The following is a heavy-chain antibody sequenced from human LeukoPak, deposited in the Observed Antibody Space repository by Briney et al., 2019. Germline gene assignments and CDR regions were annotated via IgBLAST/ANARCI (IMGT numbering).Heavy chain of an antibody. J-gene: IGHJ4*02. CDR2: TSGSGGST. Sequence: PGGSLRLSCAASGFTFSTYVMSWVRQAPGKGLEWVSATSGSGGSTYYADSVKGRFTISRDNSKNTLYLQMSSLGADDTAVYYCAKDTVEYYYDSSGYYWGQGTLVTVSS. CDR1: GFTFSTYV. D-gene: IGHD3-22*01. V-gene: IGHV3-23*01. CDR3: AKDTVEYYYDSSGYY.